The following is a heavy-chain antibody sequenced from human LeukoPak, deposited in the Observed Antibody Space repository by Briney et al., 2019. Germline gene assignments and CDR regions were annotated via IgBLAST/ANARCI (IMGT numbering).Heavy chain of an antibody. J-gene: IGHJ3*02. CDR2: ISSSGSTI. CDR3: ARVQAADAFDI. V-gene: IGHV3-48*04. Sequence: GGSLRLSCVASGFTFSRYAMNWVRQAPGKGLEWVSYISSSGSTIYYADSVKGRFTISRDNAKNSLYLQMNSLRAEDTAVYYCARVQAADAFDIWGQGTMVTVSS. CDR1: GFTFSRYA.